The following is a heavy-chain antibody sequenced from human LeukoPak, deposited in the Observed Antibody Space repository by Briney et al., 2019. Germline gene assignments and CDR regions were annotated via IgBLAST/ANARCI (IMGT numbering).Heavy chain of an antibody. D-gene: IGHD6-19*01. Sequence: SETLSLTCTVSGGSISSYFWSWIRQPPGKGLEWIGHIYYSGGTNYSPSLKSRVTISVDTSKNQFSLILSSVTAADTAVYYCARDRGSSGWYGEGYFDYWGQGILVTVSP. J-gene: IGHJ4*02. CDR2: IYYSGGT. CDR3: ARDRGSSGWYGEGYFDY. V-gene: IGHV4-59*01. CDR1: GGSISSYF.